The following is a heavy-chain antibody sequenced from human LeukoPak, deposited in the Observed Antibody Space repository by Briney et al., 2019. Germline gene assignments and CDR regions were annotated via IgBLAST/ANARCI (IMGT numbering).Heavy chain of an antibody. CDR2: ISSSGSTI. Sequence: SGGSLRLSCAASGFTFSDYYMSWIRQAPGKGLEWVSYISSSGSTIYYADSVKGRFTISRDNAKNSLYLQMKSLRAEDTAVYYCARASTILAPLFDYWGQGTLVTVSS. J-gene: IGHJ4*02. CDR3: ARASTILAPLFDY. V-gene: IGHV3-11*01. D-gene: IGHD3-3*01. CDR1: GFTFSDYY.